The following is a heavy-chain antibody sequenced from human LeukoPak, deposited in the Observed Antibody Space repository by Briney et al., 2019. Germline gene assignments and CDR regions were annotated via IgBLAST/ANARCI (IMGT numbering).Heavy chain of an antibody. CDR3: ARGHYGRGYNWNDERFDY. CDR2: IYTSGST. D-gene: IGHD1-1*01. V-gene: IGHV4-61*02. J-gene: IGHJ4*02. CDR1: GGSISSGSYY. Sequence: SQTLSLTCTVSGGSISSGSYYWSWIRQPAGKGLEWIGRIYTSGSTNYNPSLKSRVTISVDTSKNQFSLKLSSVTAADTAVYYCARGHYGRGYNWNDERFDYWGQGTLVTVSS.